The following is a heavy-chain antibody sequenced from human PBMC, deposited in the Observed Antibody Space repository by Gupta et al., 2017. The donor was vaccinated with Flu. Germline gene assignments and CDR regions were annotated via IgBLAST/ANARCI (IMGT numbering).Heavy chain of an antibody. D-gene: IGHD3-10*01. J-gene: IGHJ6*02. CDR1: GYTLTELS. Sequence: QVQLVQSGAEVKKPGASVKVSCKVSGYTLTELSMHWVRQSPGKGLEWMGGSDSEDGETIKSQKFQGRVTMTEDTSTDTAYMEMSSLRPEDTAVYYCATAYMVRGSGGMDVWGQGTTVTVSS. CDR3: ATAYMVRGSGGMDV. CDR2: SDSEDGET. V-gene: IGHV1-24*01.